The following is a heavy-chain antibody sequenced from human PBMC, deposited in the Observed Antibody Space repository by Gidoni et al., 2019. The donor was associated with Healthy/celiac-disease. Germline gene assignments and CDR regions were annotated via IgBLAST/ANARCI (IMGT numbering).Heavy chain of an antibody. J-gene: IGHJ4*02. CDR1: GFTFSSYA. Sequence: QVQLVESGGGVVQPGRSLSLSCAASGFTFSSYAMHWVRQAPGKGLEWVAVISYDGSNKYYADSVKGRFTISRDNSKNTLYLQMNSLRAEDTAVYYCGGGYYYDAPNWGQGTLVTVSS. V-gene: IGHV3-30-3*01. CDR3: GGGYYYDAPN. CDR2: ISYDGSNK. D-gene: IGHD3-22*01.